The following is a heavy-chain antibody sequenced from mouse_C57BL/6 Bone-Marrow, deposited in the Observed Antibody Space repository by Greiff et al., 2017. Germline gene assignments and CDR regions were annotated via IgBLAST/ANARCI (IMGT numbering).Heavy chain of an antibody. V-gene: IGHV1-52*01. D-gene: IGHD2-3*01. J-gene: IGHJ1*03. CDR2: IDPSDSET. Sequence: VQLQQPGAELVRPGSSVKLSCKASGYTFTSYWMHWVKQRPIQGLEWIGNIDPSDSETHYTQKFKDKATLTVDKSSSTAYMQLSSLTSEDSAVYYCARGWYWYFDVWGTGTTVTGSS. CDR3: ARGWYWYFDV. CDR1: GYTFTSYW.